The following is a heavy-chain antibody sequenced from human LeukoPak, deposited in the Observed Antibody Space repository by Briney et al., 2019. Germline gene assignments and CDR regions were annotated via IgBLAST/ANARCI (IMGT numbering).Heavy chain of an antibody. V-gene: IGHV3-49*04. D-gene: IGHD5-18*01. CDR1: GFTFGDYA. J-gene: IGHJ4*02. Sequence: GGSLRLSCTASGFTFGDYAMSWVRQAPGKGLEWVGFIRSKAYGGTTEYAASVKGRFTISRDDSKSIAYLQMNSLKTEDTAVYYCTKGYSYGYDGDYWGQGTLVTVSS. CDR3: TKGYSYGYDGDY. CDR2: IRSKAYGGTT.